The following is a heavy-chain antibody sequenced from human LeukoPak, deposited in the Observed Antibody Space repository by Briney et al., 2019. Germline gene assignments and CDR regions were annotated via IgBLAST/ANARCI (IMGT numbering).Heavy chain of an antibody. CDR1: GYSISSYY. CDR2: IYTSGST. CDR3: AREDLVEQLGDNWFDP. V-gene: IGHV4-4*07. D-gene: IGHD6-6*01. J-gene: IGHJ5*02. Sequence: SETLSLTCTVSGYSISSYYWSWIRQPAGKGLEWIGRIYTSGSTNYNPSLKSRVTMSVDTSKNQFSLKLSSVTAADTAVYYCAREDLVEQLGDNWFDPWGQGTLVTVSS.